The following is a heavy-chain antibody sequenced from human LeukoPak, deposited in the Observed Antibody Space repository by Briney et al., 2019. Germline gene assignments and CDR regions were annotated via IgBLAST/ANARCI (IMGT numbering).Heavy chain of an antibody. D-gene: IGHD4-17*01. CDR3: ARGGVDYSDLYYFDY. CDR2: TSYDGRNK. J-gene: IGHJ4*02. Sequence: GGSLRLSCAASGFTFSNFAMHWVRQAPGQGLEWVAVTSYDGRNKNYADSVKGRFTISRDNSKNTLNLQMNSLRFEDTAVYFCARGGVDYSDLYYFDYWGQGTLVTVSS. CDR1: GFTFSNFA. V-gene: IGHV3-30*04.